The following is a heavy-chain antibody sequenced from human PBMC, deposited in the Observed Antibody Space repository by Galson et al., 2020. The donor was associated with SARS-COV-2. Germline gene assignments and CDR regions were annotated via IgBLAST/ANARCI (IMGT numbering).Heavy chain of an antibody. J-gene: IGHJ3*02. Sequence: ASVKVSCKASGYTFTSYGISWVRQAPGQGLEWMGWISAYHGNTNYAQKLQGRVTMTTDTSTSTAYMELRSLRSDDTAVYYCARDWDRPDAFDIWGQGTMVTVSS. V-gene: IGHV1-18*04. CDR2: ISAYHGNT. CDR1: GYTFTSYG. CDR3: ARDWDRPDAFDI. D-gene: IGHD6-6*01.